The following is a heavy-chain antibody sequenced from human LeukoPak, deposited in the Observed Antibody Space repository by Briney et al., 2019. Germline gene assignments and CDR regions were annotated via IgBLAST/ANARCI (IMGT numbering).Heavy chain of an antibody. CDR3: ASVCSSTSCYSKGLVDY. V-gene: IGHV3-48*01. CDR1: GFTFSSYS. CDR2: ISSSSSTI. D-gene: IGHD2-2*01. Sequence: GGSLRLSCAASGFTFSSYSMNWVRQAPGKGLEWVPYISSSSSTIYYADSVKGRFTISRDNAKNSLYLQVNSLRAEDTAVYYCASVCSSTSCYSKGLVDYWGQGTLVTVSS. J-gene: IGHJ4*02.